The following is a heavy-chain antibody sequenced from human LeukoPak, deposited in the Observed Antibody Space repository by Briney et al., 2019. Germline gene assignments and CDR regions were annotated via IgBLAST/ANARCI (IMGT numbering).Heavy chain of an antibody. D-gene: IGHD2-15*01. CDR2: ISSSSTYI. V-gene: IGHV3-21*01. Sequence: WGSLRLSCAASGFTFSAYYMNWVRQAPGKGLEWVSSISSSSTYIKYADSVKGRFTISRDNAKNSLYLQMNSLRAEDTAVYYCARGKWSTRHWGQGTLVTVSS. J-gene: IGHJ4*02. CDR1: GFTFSAYY. CDR3: ARGKWSTRH.